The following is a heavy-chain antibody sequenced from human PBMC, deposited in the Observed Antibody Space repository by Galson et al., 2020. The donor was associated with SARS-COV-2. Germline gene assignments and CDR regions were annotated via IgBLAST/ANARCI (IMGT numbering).Heavy chain of an antibody. J-gene: IGHJ5*02. CDR2: SYWTGTS. CDR1: GGPISSKNYY. V-gene: IGHV4-39*07. Sequence: SETLSLTCTVSGGPISSKNYYWAWIRQPPGKGLEWIGTSYWTGTSYYKASLKSRVTISVDTSQNHFSLKVTSVTAAYTAMYYCAREAGSTWSNWFDLWGQGSLVTVSS. CDR3: AREAGSTWSNWFDL. D-gene: IGHD6-13*01.